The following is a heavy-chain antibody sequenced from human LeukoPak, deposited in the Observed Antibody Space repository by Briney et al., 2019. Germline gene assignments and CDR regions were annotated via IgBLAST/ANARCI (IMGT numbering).Heavy chain of an antibody. D-gene: IGHD4-17*01. CDR1: GYTFTGYY. CDR3: ARRLSYGDYVAGY. CDR2: INPNSGGT. J-gene: IGHJ4*02. Sequence: GASVKVSCKASGYTFTGYYMHWVRQAPGQGLEWMGWINPNSGGTNYAQKFQGRVTMTRDTSISTAYMELSRLRSEDTAVYYCARRLSYGDYVAGYWGQGTLVTVSS. V-gene: IGHV1-2*02.